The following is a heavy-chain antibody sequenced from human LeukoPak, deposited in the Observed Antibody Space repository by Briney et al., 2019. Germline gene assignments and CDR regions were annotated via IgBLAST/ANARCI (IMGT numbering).Heavy chain of an antibody. CDR3: ARARRDGYNYVYYFDY. CDR2: IYYSGST. J-gene: IGHJ4*02. V-gene: IGHV4-39*07. CDR1: GGSISSSSYY. Sequence: PSETLSLTCTVSGGSISSSSYYWGWIRQPPGKGLEWIGRIYYSGSTYYSPSLKSRVTISVDTSKNQFSLKLSSVTAADTAVYYCARARRDGYNYVYYFDYWGQGTLVTVSS. D-gene: IGHD5-24*01.